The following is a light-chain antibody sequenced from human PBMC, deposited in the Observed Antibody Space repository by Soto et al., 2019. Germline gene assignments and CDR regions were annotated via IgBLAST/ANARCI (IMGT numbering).Light chain of an antibody. CDR2: GAS. V-gene: IGKV3-20*01. Sequence: EIVLTQSPAMLSLSPGERATLSCRASRSVTGNYLAWYRQKPGQTPRLLIFGASRRATGIPDRFSGSGSGTDFTLTISRLEPEDFAVYYCQHYLDSTWAFGQGTKVDIK. J-gene: IGKJ1*01. CDR3: QHYLDSTWA. CDR1: RSVTGNY.